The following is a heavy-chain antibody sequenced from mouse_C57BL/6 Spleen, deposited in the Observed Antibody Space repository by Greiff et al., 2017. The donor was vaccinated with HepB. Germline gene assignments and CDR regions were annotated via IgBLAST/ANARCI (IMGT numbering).Heavy chain of an antibody. J-gene: IGHJ2*01. V-gene: IGHV1-18*01. CDR3: ARRFYYGSSYTYYFDY. Sequence: EVQLQQSGPELVKPGASVKIPCKASGYTFTDYNMDWVKQSHGKSLEWIGDINPNNGGTIYNQKFKGKATLTVDKSSSTAYMELRSLTSEDTAVYYCARRFYYGSSYTYYFDYWGQGTTLTVSS. CDR1: GYTFTDYN. CDR2: INPNNGGT. D-gene: IGHD1-1*01.